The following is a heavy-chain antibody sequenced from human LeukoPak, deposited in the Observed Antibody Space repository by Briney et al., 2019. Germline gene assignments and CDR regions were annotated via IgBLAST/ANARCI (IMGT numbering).Heavy chain of an antibody. CDR2: IYDSGSI. V-gene: IGHV4-59*12. J-gene: IGHJ4*02. Sequence: SETLSLTCTVSGGFLTTYYWSWLRQPPGKGLEWIGYIYDSGSINYNPSLKSRVTMSEDTSKNQFSLRLTSVTAADTAVYYCARALIQPWGGYDYWGQGTLVTVSS. D-gene: IGHD3-16*01. CDR3: ARALIQPWGGYDY. CDR1: GGFLTTYY.